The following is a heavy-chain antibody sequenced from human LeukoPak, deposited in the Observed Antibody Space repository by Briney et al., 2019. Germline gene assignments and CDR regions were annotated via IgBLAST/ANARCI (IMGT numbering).Heavy chain of an antibody. CDR2: ISTSSTYI. CDR3: ARATDYFDY. V-gene: IGHV3-21*01. CDR1: GFTFSTYS. J-gene: IGHJ4*02. Sequence: GGSLRLSCAASGFTFSTYSMNWVRQAPGKGLEWVSFISTSSTYIYYADSVKGRFTISRDNAKNSLYLQMNSLRAEDTAVYYCARATDYFDYWGQGTLVTVSS.